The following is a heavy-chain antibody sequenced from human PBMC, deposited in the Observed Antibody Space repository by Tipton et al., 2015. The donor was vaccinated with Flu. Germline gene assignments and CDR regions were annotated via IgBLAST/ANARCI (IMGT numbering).Heavy chain of an antibody. Sequence: QLVQSGAEVKRPGASVKVSCKTSGYTFTGYYIHWVRQAPGQGLEWMGWSNPNSGATKYAQRFQGWVTMTSDTSIGTAYMEMSRLKSDDTAVYYCARDGWASGQTGAFDIWGQGTMVTVSS. CDR1: GYTFTGYY. V-gene: IGHV1-2*04. CDR2: SNPNSGAT. J-gene: IGHJ3*02. D-gene: IGHD6-19*01. CDR3: ARDGWASGQTGAFDI.